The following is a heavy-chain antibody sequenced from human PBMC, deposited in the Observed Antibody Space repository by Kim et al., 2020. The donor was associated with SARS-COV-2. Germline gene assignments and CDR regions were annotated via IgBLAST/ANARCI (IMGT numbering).Heavy chain of an antibody. Sequence: YAGSVEGRFTISRDNAKHTLYLQMNSLRAEDTAVYYCARDFGGNHDYWGQGTLVTVSS. V-gene: IGHV3-74*01. J-gene: IGHJ4*02. CDR3: ARDFGGNHDY. D-gene: IGHD2-15*01.